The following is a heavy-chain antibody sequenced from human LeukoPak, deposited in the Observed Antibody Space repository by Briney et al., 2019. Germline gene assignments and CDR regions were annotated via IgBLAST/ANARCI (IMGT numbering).Heavy chain of an antibody. CDR2: INHSGST. D-gene: IGHD3-22*01. V-gene: IGHV4-34*01. Sequence: SETLSLTCAVYGGSFSGYYWSWIRQPPGKGLEWIGEINHSGSTNYNPSLKSRVTISVDTSKNQFSLKLSSVTAADTAVYYCARTYYYDSSGYWPDFDYWGQGTLVTVSS. CDR3: ARTYYYDSSGYWPDFDY. CDR1: GGSFSGYY. J-gene: IGHJ4*02.